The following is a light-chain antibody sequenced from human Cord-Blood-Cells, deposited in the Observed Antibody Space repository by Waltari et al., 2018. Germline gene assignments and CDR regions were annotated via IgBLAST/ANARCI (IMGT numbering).Light chain of an antibody. CDR1: QSVSSSY. CDR2: GAS. V-gene: IGKV3-20*01. Sequence: EIVLTQSPDTLSLSPGERATLSCRASQSVSSSYLAWYQQKPGQAPKLLIYGASSSATGIPDRFSGSGSGTDFTLTISRLEPEDFAVYYCQQYGSSPTFGQGTKVEIK. J-gene: IGKJ1*01. CDR3: QQYGSSPT.